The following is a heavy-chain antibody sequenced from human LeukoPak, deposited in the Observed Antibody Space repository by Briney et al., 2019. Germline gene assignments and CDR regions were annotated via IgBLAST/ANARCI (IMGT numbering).Heavy chain of an antibody. CDR2: ISSSSSYI. V-gene: IGHV3-21*01. J-gene: IGHJ5*02. CDR1: GFTFSSYS. CDR3: ARVGSSSWYGEDWFDP. Sequence: GGSLRLSCAASGFTFSSYSMNWVRQAPGKGLEWVSSISSSSSYIYYADSVKGRFTISRDNAKSSLYLQMNSLRAEDTAVYYCARVGSSSWYGEDWFDPWGQGTLVTVSS. D-gene: IGHD6-13*01.